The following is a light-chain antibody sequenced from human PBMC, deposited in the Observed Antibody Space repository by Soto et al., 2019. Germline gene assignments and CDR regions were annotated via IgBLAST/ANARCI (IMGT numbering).Light chain of an antibody. CDR1: SSNIGSSN. CDR2: PNN. J-gene: IGLJ1*01. Sequence: QSALTQPPAASGTPGQSVTIPCSGSSSNIGSSNVNWFQQLTGTATTLLICPNNQRPSGVPDRFSGSKSGTSASLAISGIQSEDEADYYCAAWDDSLNGRVFGTGTKVTVL. V-gene: IGLV1-44*01. CDR3: AAWDDSLNGRV.